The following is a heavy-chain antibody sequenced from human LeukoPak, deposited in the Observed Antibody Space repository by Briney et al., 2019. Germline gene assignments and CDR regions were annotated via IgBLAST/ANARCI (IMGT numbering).Heavy chain of an antibody. CDR1: GGSIRSYY. Sequence: PSETLSLTCTVSGGSIRSYYWSWIRQPPGKGLEWIGYVFHTGDTNYNPSLKSRGTISADTSKNQFSLKINSVTAADTAVYYCAGQPFSRPFEYWGQGILVTVSS. D-gene: IGHD6-6*01. CDR3: AGQPFSRPFEY. J-gene: IGHJ4*02. CDR2: VFHTGDT. V-gene: IGHV4-59*08.